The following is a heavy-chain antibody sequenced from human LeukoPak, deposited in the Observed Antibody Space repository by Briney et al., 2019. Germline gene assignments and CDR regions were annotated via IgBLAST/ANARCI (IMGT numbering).Heavy chain of an antibody. V-gene: IGHV1-18*01. CDR2: ISAYNGNT. CDR3: ARAGQLGSALAFDY. Sequence: GASVKVSCKASGYTFTSYGISWVRQAPGQGLEWMGWISAYNGNTNYAQKLQGRVTMTTDASTNTAYMELRSLRSDDTAVYYCARAGQLGSALAFDYWGQGALVTVSS. CDR1: GYTFTSYG. J-gene: IGHJ4*02. D-gene: IGHD6-6*01.